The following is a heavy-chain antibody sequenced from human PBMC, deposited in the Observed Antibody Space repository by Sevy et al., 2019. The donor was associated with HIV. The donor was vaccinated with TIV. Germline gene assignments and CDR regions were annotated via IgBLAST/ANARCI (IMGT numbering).Heavy chain of an antibody. D-gene: IGHD2-15*01. CDR3: AREDIVLGEDNYYGIDV. CDR1: GFSVSSNY. V-gene: IGHV3-53*01. Sequence: GGSMRLSCAASGFSVSSNYMSWVRQAPGKGPEWVSVIHSGGKISYAASVQGRFTISSDNSKNTLYLQMNSLRAEDTAVYYCAREDIVLGEDNYYGIDVWGQGTTVTVSS. J-gene: IGHJ6*02. CDR2: IHSGGKI.